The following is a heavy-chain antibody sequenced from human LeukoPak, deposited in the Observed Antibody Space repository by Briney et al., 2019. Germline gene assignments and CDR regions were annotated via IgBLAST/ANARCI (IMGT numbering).Heavy chain of an antibody. J-gene: IGHJ4*02. CDR2: IWDDGSNK. CDR1: GFTFSSYG. CDR3: ASLATTATESDY. Sequence: GGSLRLSCAASGFTFSSYGMHWVRQAPGKGLEWGAVIWDDGSNKYYADSVRGRFTISRENSKNTRNLQMSRLRAEDTAVYDCASLATTATESDYWGQGTLVTVSS. V-gene: IGHV3-33*01. D-gene: IGHD4-17*01.